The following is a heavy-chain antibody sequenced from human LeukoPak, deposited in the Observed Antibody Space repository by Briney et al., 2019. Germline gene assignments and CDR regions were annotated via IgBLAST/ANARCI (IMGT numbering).Heavy chain of an antibody. D-gene: IGHD3-22*01. CDR2: IYTSGST. CDR1: GGSISSYY. J-gene: IGHJ3*02. V-gene: IGHV4-4*07. CDR3: ARDPFTYYYDSSGYYYSSPAFDI. Sequence: SETLSLTCTVSGGSISSYYWSWIRQPAGQGLEWIGCIYTSGSTNYHPSIKSRVTMSVETSKNQFSLKLSSMTAADTAVYYCARDPFTYYYDSSGYYYSSPAFDIWGQGTMVTVSS.